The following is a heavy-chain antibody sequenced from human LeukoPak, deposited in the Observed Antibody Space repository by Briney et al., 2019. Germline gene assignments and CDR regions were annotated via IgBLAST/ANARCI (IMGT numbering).Heavy chain of an antibody. J-gene: IGHJ4*02. D-gene: IGHD6-19*01. V-gene: IGHV1-24*01. CDR2: FDPEDGET. Sequence: ASVKVSCKVSGYTLTELSMHWVRQAPGKGLEWMGGFDPEDGETIYAQKFQGRVTMTEDTSTDTAYMELSSLRSGDTAVYYCATSVAGTDYFDYWGQGTLVTVSS. CDR1: GYTLTELS. CDR3: ATSVAGTDYFDY.